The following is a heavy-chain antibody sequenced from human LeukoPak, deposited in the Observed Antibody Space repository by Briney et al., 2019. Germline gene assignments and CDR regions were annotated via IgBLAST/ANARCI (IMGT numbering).Heavy chain of an antibody. CDR2: IYHSGST. CDR3: ARVVRGALDY. CDR1: GGSISSGGYY. J-gene: IGHJ4*02. V-gene: IGHV4-30-2*01. D-gene: IGHD3-10*01. Sequence: SQTLSLTCTVSGGSISSGGYYWSWIRQPPGKGLEWIGYIYHSGSTYYNPSLKSRVTISVDRSKNQFSLKLSSVTAADTAVYYCARVVRGALDYWGQGTLVTVSS.